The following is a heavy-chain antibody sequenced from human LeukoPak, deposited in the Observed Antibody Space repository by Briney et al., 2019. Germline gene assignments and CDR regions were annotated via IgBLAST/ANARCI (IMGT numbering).Heavy chain of an antibody. CDR2: ISYDGSNK. CDR1: GFTFSSYA. Sequence: GGSLRLSCAASGFTFSSYAMHWVRQAPGKGLEGVAVISYDGSNKYYADSVKGRFTISRDNSKNTLYLQMNSLRAEDTAVYYCAGELSLRWFDPWGQGTLVTVSS. V-gene: IGHV3-30-3*01. D-gene: IGHD3-16*02. CDR3: AGELSLRWFDP. J-gene: IGHJ5*02.